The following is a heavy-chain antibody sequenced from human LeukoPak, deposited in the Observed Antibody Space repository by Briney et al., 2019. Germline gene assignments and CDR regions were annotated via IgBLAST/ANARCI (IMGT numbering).Heavy chain of an antibody. CDR1: GGTFSSYA. CDR3: ARDQGYSGYDPTYRYYFDY. D-gene: IGHD5-12*01. V-gene: IGHV1-69*13. J-gene: IGHJ4*02. Sequence: GAAVKVSCKASGGTFSSYAISWVRQAPGQGLEWMGGIIPIFGTANYAQKLQGRVTITADESTSTAYMELSSLTSEDTAVYYCARDQGYSGYDPTYRYYFDYWGQGTLVTVSS. CDR2: IIPIFGTA.